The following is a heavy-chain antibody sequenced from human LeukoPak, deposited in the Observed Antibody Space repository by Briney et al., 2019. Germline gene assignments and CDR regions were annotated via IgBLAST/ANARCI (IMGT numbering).Heavy chain of an antibody. Sequence: GRSLRLSCAASGFTFSSYWMSWVRQAPGKGLEWVANIKQDGSEKCYVDSVKGRFTISRDNAKNSLYLQMNRLRAEDTAVYFCARVICDYVWGSYRCHFDYWGQGTLVSVSS. D-gene: IGHD3-16*02. CDR2: IKQDGSEK. J-gene: IGHJ4*02. CDR3: ARVICDYVWGSYRCHFDY. V-gene: IGHV3-7*01. CDR1: GFTFSSYW.